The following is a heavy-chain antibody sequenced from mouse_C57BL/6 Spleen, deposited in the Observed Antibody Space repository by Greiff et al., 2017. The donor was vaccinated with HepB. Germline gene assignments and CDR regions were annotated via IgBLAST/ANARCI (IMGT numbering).Heavy chain of an antibody. CDR2: ISDGGSYT. J-gene: IGHJ4*01. CDR1: GFTFSSYA. Sequence: EVKLVESGGGLVKPGGSLKLSCAASGFTFSSYAMSWVRQTPEKRLEWVATISDGGSYTYYPDNVKGRFTNSRDNAKNNLYLQMSHLKSEDTAMYYCARDRDYDYDDAPYYYAMDYWGQGTSVTVSS. CDR3: ARDRDYDYDDAPYYYAMDY. D-gene: IGHD2-4*01. V-gene: IGHV5-4*01.